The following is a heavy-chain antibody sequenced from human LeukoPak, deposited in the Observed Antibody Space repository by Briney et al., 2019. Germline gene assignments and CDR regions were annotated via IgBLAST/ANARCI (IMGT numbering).Heavy chain of an antibody. J-gene: IGHJ4*02. Sequence: SETLSVTCTVSGDFLSSGDYYWGWIRQSPGKGLTWIGSIYYSGSTLYNASFESRVTMSVDTSKNQFSLKLRSVTAADTAVYYRARLCQVTTCAKFEYWGQGILVTVSS. CDR3: ARLCQVTTCAKFEY. CDR1: GDFLSSGDYY. V-gene: IGHV4-39*01. CDR2: IYYSGST. D-gene: IGHD4-17*01.